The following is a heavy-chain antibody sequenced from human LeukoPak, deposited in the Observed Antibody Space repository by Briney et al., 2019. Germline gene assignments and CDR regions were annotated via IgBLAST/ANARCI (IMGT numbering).Heavy chain of an antibody. Sequence: PGGSLRLSCAASGFTVSSIFMSWVRQAPGKGLEWVSVIYSGGSTYYADSVKGRFTISRDNSKNTLYLQMNSLRAEDTAVYYCAREGRDTAGYFHYWGQGSLVTVSS. D-gene: IGHD5-18*01. CDR3: AREGRDTAGYFHY. J-gene: IGHJ4*02. CDR1: GFTVSSIF. V-gene: IGHV3-53*01. CDR2: IYSGGST.